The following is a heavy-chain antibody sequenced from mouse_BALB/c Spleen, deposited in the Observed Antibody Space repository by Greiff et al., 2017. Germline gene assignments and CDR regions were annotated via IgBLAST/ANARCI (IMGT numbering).Heavy chain of an antibody. D-gene: IGHD1-1*01. J-gene: IGHJ4*01. CDR2: ISYSGST. CDR3: ARGGDYYGSSYYAMDY. Sequence: VQLQQSGPGLVKPSQSLSRTCTVTGYSITSDYAWNWIRQFPGNKLEWMGYISYSGSTSYNPSLKSRISITRDTSKNQFFLQLNSVTTEVTATYYCARGGDYYGSSYYAMDYWGQGTSVTVSS. CDR1: GYSITSDYA. V-gene: IGHV3-2*02.